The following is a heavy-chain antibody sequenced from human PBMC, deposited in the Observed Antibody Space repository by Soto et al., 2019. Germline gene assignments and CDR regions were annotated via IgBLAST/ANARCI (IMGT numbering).Heavy chain of an antibody. V-gene: IGHV4-31*03. CDR2: IYYSGST. CDR1: GGSISSGGYY. CDR3: ARHPYDGYNFDY. D-gene: IGHD1-1*01. J-gene: IGHJ4*02. Sequence: SETLSLTCTVSGGSISSGGYYWSWIRQHPGKGLEWIGYIYYSGSTYYNPSLKSRVSISVDTSKNQCSLKLGSVTAADTAVYYCARHPYDGYNFDYWGQGTLVTVSS.